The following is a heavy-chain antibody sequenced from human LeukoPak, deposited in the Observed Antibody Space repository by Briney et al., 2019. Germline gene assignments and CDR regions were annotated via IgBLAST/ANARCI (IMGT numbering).Heavy chain of an antibody. D-gene: IGHD3-3*01. Sequence: SETLSLTCAVYGGSFSGYYWSWIRQPPGKGLEWIGEINHSGSTNYNPSLKSRVTISVDTSKNQFSLKLSSVTAADTAVYYCARHGRDFWGGYFDYWGQGTLVTVSS. CDR2: INHSGST. V-gene: IGHV4-34*01. CDR1: GGSFSGYY. J-gene: IGHJ4*02. CDR3: ARHGRDFWGGYFDY.